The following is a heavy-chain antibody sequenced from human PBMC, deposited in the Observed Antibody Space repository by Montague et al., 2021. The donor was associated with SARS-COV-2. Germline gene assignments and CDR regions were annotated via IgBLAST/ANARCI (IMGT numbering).Heavy chain of an antibody. CDR1: GFTFSSYA. CDR2: IRGSGGST. Sequence: SLRLSLSASGFTFSSYAMSWVRQAPGKGLEWVSAIRGSGGSTYYADSVKCRFTISRDNSKNTLYLQMNSLRAEDTAVYYCAKASWIQLWFRTPYFDYWGQGTLVTVSS. CDR3: AKASWIQLWFRTPYFDY. D-gene: IGHD5-18*01. J-gene: IGHJ4*02. V-gene: IGHV3-23*01.